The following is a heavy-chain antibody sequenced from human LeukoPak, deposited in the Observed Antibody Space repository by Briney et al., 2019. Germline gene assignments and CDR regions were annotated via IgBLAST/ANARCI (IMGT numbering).Heavy chain of an antibody. CDR3: ARGDITVAGTWYLDY. CDR1: GGSISSYY. V-gene: IGHV4-59*08. Sequence: PSETLSLTCTVSGGSISSYYWSWIRQPPGKGLEWIGYIYYSGSTNYNPSLKSRVTISVDTSKNQFSLKLSSVTAADTAVYYCARGDITVAGTWYLDYWGQGTLVTVSS. J-gene: IGHJ4*02. D-gene: IGHD6-19*01. CDR2: IYYSGST.